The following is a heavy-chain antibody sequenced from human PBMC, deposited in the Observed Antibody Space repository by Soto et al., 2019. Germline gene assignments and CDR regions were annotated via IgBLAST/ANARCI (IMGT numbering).Heavy chain of an antibody. CDR3: AKTRPTYQYGDHYYFDY. J-gene: IGHJ4*02. D-gene: IGHD4-17*01. CDR1: GFTFSSYG. Sequence: PGGSLRLSCAASGFTFSSYGMHWVRQAPGKGLEWVAVISYDGSNKYYADSVKGRFTISRDNSKNTLYLQMNSLRAEDTAVYYCAKTRPTYQYGDHYYFDYWGQGTLVTVSS. CDR2: ISYDGSNK. V-gene: IGHV3-30*18.